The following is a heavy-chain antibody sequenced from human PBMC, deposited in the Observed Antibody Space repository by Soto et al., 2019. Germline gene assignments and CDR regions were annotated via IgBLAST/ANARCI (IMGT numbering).Heavy chain of an antibody. CDR2: VSLDGSSQ. CDR3: ARRDTRYYYYGLDV. J-gene: IGHJ6*02. Sequence: QVRLVESGGGVVQPGKSLRVSCAASGFTFTSFSIHWVRQAPGKGLEWVALVSLDGSSQYYADSVKGRFTISRDNSMNTVDLQMSSLRPDDTAVYYCARRDTRYYYYGLDVWGQGTTVTVSS. V-gene: IGHV3-30-3*01. CDR1: GFTFTSFS.